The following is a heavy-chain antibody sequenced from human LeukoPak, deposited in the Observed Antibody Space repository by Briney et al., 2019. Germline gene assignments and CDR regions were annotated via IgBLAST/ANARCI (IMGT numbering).Heavy chain of an antibody. CDR1: GGTFSSYA. Sequence: PVKVSCKASGGTFSSYAISWVRQAPGQGLEWMGGIIPIFGTANYAQKFQGRVTITADESTSTAYMELSSLRSEDTAVYYCARERKGSGSYRYGMDVWGKETTVTVSS. CDR3: ARERKGSGSYRYGMDV. V-gene: IGHV1-69*01. D-gene: IGHD3-10*01. J-gene: IGHJ6*04. CDR2: IIPIFGTA.